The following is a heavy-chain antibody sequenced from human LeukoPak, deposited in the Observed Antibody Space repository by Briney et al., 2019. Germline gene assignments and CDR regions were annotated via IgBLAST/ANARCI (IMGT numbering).Heavy chain of an antibody. Sequence: GGSLRLSCAASGFTFSNSAMSWVRQAPGKGLEWVSLIYSGGSTYYADSVKGRFTIARDNSKNTLYLQMNSLRAEDTAVYYCAKGGAVSSKSITLIRGTRKYYYYMDVWGKGTTVTISS. V-gene: IGHV3-23*03. CDR1: GFTFSNSA. CDR3: AKGGAVSSKSITLIRGTRKYYYYMDV. CDR2: IYSGGST. D-gene: IGHD3-10*01. J-gene: IGHJ6*03.